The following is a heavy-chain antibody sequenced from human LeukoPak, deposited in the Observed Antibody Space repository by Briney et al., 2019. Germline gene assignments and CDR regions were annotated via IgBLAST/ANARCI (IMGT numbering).Heavy chain of an antibody. D-gene: IGHD3-3*01. Sequence: GGSLRLSCAASGFIFTNYFMSWVRQAPGKGLEWVASIKHDGSEKYYVDSVRGRFTIPRDNTMNSLYLQMSSLRAEDTAVYYCATDRGWRTSGYYLYYFEYWGQGTLVTFSS. V-gene: IGHV3-7*01. J-gene: IGHJ4*02. CDR3: ATDRGWRTSGYYLYYFEY. CDR1: GFIFTNYF. CDR2: IKHDGSEK.